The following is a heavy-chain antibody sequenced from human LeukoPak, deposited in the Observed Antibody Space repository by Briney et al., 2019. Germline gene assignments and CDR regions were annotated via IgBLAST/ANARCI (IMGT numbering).Heavy chain of an antibody. J-gene: IGHJ6*03. CDR2: ISWDGGST. CDR3: AKDYARYYYYYMDV. CDR1: GFTFHTYS. Sequence: GGSLRLSCAASGFTFHTYSMNWVPQAPGKGLEGGSLISWDGGSTYYADSVKGRFNISRDNSKTTLYLQMNSLRAEDTALYYCAKDYARYYYYYMDVWGKGTTVTVSS. V-gene: IGHV3-43D*03.